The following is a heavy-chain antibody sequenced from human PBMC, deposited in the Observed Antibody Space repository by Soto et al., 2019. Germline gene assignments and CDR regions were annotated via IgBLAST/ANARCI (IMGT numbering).Heavy chain of an antibody. CDR2: IYHSVNT. Sequence: SETLSLTGAVSGGSISSGGYSWTWIRQPPGKGLEWIGYIYHSVNTNYNPSLKSRVTISGDRSQNQFTLNLSSVTAADTAVYFCANDVAAADALDLWGPGTMVTL. CDR3: ANDVAAADALDL. J-gene: IGHJ3*01. CDR1: GGSISSGGYS. D-gene: IGHD2-21*01. V-gene: IGHV4-30-2*01.